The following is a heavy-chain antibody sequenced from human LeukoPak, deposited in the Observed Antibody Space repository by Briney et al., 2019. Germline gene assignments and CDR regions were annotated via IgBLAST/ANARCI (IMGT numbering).Heavy chain of an antibody. V-gene: IGHV1-18*01. J-gene: IGHJ5*02. D-gene: IGHD6-13*01. CDR2: ISAFNGNT. CDR3: ARDQSIAVAGWFDP. CDR1: GYSFTSYG. Sequence: ASVKVSCKASGYSFTSYGISWVRQAPGQGLEWMGWISAFNGNTNYARNLQGRVTMTTDTSTSTAYMELRSLRPDDTAVYYCARDQSIAVAGWFDPWGQGTLVTVSS.